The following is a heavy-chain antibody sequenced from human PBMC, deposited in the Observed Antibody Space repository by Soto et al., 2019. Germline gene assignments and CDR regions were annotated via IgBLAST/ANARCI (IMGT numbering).Heavy chain of an antibody. CDR3: STGGKAGATAY. J-gene: IGHJ4*02. D-gene: IGHD1-26*01. V-gene: IGHV3-15*01. CDR1: GFTFSNAW. CDR2: IKSKTDGWTT. Sequence: GGSLRLSCAASGFTFSNAWMSWVRQAPGKGLEWVGRIKSKTDGWTTDYAAPVKGRFTISRDDSENTLYLQINSLKTEDTAVYYCSTGGKAGATAYWGQGTLVTVSS.